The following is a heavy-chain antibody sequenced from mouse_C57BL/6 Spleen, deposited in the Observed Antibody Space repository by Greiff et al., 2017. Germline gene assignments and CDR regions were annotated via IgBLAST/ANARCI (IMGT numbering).Heavy chain of an antibody. J-gene: IGHJ2*01. D-gene: IGHD2-1*01. CDR3: ARQGNYYFDY. CDR1: GFTFSSYG. CDR2: ISSGGSYT. Sequence: VQLKESGGDLVKPGGSLKLSCAASGFTFSSYGMSWVRQTPDKRLEWVATISSGGSYTYYPDSVKGRFTISRDNAKNTLYLQMSSLKSEDTAMYYCARQGNYYFDYWGQGTTLTVSS. V-gene: IGHV5-6*01.